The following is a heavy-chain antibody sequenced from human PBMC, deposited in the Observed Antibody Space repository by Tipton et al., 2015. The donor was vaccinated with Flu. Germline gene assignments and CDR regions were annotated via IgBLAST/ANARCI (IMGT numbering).Heavy chain of an antibody. CDR3: ARDGLSAGMDV. Sequence: LRLSCTVSGGSIASISHYLGWIRQSPEKGLEWIGSVFHTGGTDYNPPLKSRVTILIDTSKNQFSLHLYSVTAADTAVYYCARDGLSAGMDVWGQGTTVTVSS. V-gene: IGHV4-39*07. J-gene: IGHJ6*02. D-gene: IGHD3/OR15-3a*01. CDR2: VFHTGGT. CDR1: GGSIASISHY.